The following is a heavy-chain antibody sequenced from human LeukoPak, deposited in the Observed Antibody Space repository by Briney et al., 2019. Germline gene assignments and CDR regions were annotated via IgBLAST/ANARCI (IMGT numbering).Heavy chain of an antibody. J-gene: IGHJ5*02. CDR2: IYHSGST. Sequence: SETLFLTCTVSGYSSSSGYYWGWIRQPPGKGLEWIGSIYHSGSTYYNPSLKSRVTISVDTSKNQFSLKLSSVTAADTAVYYCARRVRRWFDPWGQGTLVTVSS. D-gene: IGHD1-1*01. CDR3: ARRVRRWFDP. CDR1: GYSSSSGYY. V-gene: IGHV4-38-2*02.